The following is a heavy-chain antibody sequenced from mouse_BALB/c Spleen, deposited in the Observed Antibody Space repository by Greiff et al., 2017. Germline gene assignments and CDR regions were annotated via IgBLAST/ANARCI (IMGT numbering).Heavy chain of an antibody. Sequence: QVQLKQSGPGLVAPSQSLSITCTVSGFSLTGYGVNWVRQPPGKGLEWLGMIWGDGSTDYNSALKSRLSISKDNSKSQVFLKMNSLQTDDTARYYCDRGGGNYPFAYWGQGTLVTVSA. J-gene: IGHJ3*01. CDR2: IWGDGST. CDR3: DRGGGNYPFAY. D-gene: IGHD2-1*01. V-gene: IGHV2-6-7*01. CDR1: GFSLTGYG.